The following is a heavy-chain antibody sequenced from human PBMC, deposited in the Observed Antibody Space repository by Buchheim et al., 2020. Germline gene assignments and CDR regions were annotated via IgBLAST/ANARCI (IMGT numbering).Heavy chain of an antibody. V-gene: IGHV4-34*01. CDR1: NGSFSGYH. CDR2: INHSGST. Sequence: QVQLQQWGAGLLKPSETLSLTCGVYNGSFSGYHWSWIRQPPGKGLEWIGEINHSGSTNYDPSLKSRLTLSVDTSKNQFSLRLSSVTAADTAVYYCARGAPPMVRGVIRPYGMDVWGQGTT. CDR3: ARGAPPMVRGVIRPYGMDV. D-gene: IGHD3-10*01. J-gene: IGHJ6*02.